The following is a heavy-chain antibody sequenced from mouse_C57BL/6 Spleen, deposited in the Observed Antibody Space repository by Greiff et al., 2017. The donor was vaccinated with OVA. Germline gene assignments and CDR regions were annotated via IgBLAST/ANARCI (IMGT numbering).Heavy chain of an antibody. V-gene: IGHV5-6*01. CDR2: ISSGGSYT. CDR3: ARLYGSSYCAMDY. Sequence: EVQVVESGGDLVKPGGSLKLSCAASGFTFSSYGMSWVRQTPDKRLEWVATISSGGSYTYYPDSVKGRFTISRDNAKNTLYLQMSSLKSEDTAMYYCARLYGSSYCAMDYWGQGTSVTVSS. CDR1: GFTFSSYG. J-gene: IGHJ4*01. D-gene: IGHD1-1*01.